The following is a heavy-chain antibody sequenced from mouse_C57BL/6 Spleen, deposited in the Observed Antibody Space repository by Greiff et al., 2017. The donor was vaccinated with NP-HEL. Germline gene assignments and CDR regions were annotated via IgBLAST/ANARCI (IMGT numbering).Heavy chain of an antibody. CDR3: ARSGSSYLAWFAY. Sequence: DVHLVESGGGLVKPGGSLKLSCAASGFTFSDYGMHWVRQAPEKGLEWVAYISSGSSTIYYADTVKGRFTISRDNAKNTLFLQMTSLRSEDTAMHYCARSGSSYLAWFAYWGQGTLVTVSA. CDR2: ISSGSSTI. CDR1: GFTFSDYG. J-gene: IGHJ3*01. D-gene: IGHD1-1*01. V-gene: IGHV5-17*01.